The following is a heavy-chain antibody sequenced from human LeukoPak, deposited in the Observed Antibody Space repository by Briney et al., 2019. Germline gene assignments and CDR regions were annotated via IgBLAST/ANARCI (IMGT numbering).Heavy chain of an antibody. CDR2: IADIATK. V-gene: IGHV4-31*03. CDR1: GASITSGAYY. Sequence: SETLSLTCSVSGASITSGAYYWSWLRQHPEEGLEWIGYIADIATKFYNPSFKSRVSISMDPSKNLFSLSLTSLTAADTAVYYCARARMGPVPFDSWGQGILVTVSS. CDR3: ARARMGPVPFDS. D-gene: IGHD1-14*01. J-gene: IGHJ4*02.